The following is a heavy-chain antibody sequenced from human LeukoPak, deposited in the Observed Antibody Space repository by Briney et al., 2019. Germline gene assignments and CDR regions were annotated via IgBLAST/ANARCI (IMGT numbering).Heavy chain of an antibody. V-gene: IGHV3-7*01. J-gene: IGHJ4*02. CDR3: AKDLGPWTIFGVALDY. Sequence: PGGSLRLSCAASGFTFSSYWMSWVRQAPGKGLEWVANIKQDGSEKYYVDSVKGRFTISRDNAKNSLYLQMNSLRAEDTAVYYCAKDLGPWTIFGVALDYWGQGTLVTVSS. CDR2: IKQDGSEK. CDR1: GFTFSSYW. D-gene: IGHD3-3*01.